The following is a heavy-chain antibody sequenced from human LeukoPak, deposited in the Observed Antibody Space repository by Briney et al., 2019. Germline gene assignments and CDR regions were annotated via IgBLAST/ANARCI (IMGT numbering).Heavy chain of an antibody. D-gene: IGHD3-10*01. CDR3: ACPMVRGNAFDI. CDR1: GFTFRSYW. Sequence: GGSLRLSCAASGFTFRSYWMHWVRQAPGKGLEWVAVISYDGSNKYYADSVKGRFTISRDNSKNTLYLQMNSLRAEDTAVYYCACPMVRGNAFDIWGQGTMVTVSS. V-gene: IGHV3-30*03. J-gene: IGHJ3*02. CDR2: ISYDGSNK.